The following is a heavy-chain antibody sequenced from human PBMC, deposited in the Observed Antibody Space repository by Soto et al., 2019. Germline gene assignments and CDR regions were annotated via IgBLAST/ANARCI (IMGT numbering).Heavy chain of an antibody. Sequence: SETLSLTCAVYGGSFSGYYWSWIRQPPGKGLEWIGEINHSGSTNYNPSLKSRVTISVDTSKNQFSLKLSSVTAADTAVYYCARGGVYTNGVCYSVYYYYGMDVWGQGTTVTV. J-gene: IGHJ6*02. V-gene: IGHV4-34*01. CDR3: ARGGVYTNGVCYSVYYYYGMDV. CDR2: INHSGST. CDR1: GGSFSGYY. D-gene: IGHD2-8*01.